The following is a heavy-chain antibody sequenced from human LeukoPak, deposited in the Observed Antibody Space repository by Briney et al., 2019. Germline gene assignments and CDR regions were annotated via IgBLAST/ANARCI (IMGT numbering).Heavy chain of an antibody. CDR1: GYTFTGYY. V-gene: IGHV1-2*02. D-gene: IGHD4-17*01. J-gene: IGHJ4*02. CDR3: ARVAQLRADY. CDR2: INPNSGGT. Sequence: ASVKVSCKASGYTFTGYYINWVRQAPGQGLEWMGWINPNSGGTKFAQKFQGRVTMTRDTSISTSYMELNRLTSDDTAVYYCARVAQLRADYWGQGTLVTVSS.